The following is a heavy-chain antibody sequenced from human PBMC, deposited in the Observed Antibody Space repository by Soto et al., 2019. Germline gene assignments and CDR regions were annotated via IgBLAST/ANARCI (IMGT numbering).Heavy chain of an antibody. V-gene: IGHV3-30*18. D-gene: IGHD3-10*01. CDR1: GFTFSSYG. CDR3: AKGFGPRYFDY. CDR2: ISYDGSNK. Sequence: PGVSLRLSCAASGFTFSSYGMHWVRQAPGKGLEWVAVISYDGSNKYYADSVKGRFTISRDNSKNTLYLQMNSLRAEDTAVYYCAKGFGPRYFDYWGQGTLVTVSS. J-gene: IGHJ4*02.